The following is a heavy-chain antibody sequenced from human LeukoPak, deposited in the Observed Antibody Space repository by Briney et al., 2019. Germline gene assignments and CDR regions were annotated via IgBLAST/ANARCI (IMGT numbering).Heavy chain of an antibody. Sequence: SETLSLTCTVSGGSISSGGYYWSWTRQLPGKGLEWIGYIYYSGSTDYNPTLKSRVTISVDTSKNQFSLKLSSVSAADTAVYYCARASYGGNGRYYGMDVWGQGTTVTVSS. CDR3: ARASYGGNGRYYGMDV. CDR1: GGSISSGGYY. V-gene: IGHV4-31*03. D-gene: IGHD4-23*01. J-gene: IGHJ6*02. CDR2: IYYSGST.